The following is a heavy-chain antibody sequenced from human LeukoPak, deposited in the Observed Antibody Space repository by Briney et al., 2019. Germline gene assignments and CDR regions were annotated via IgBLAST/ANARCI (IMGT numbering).Heavy chain of an antibody. CDR3: ARFIAAETGWFDP. CDR2: IIPILGIA. V-gene: IGHV1-69*04. J-gene: IGHJ5*02. D-gene: IGHD6-13*01. Sequence: SVKVSCKASGGSFSSYAISWVRQAPGQGLEWMGRIIPILGIANYAQKFQGRVTITADKSTSTAYMELSSLRSEDTAVYLCARFIAAETGWFDPWGQGTLVTVSS. CDR1: GGSFSSYA.